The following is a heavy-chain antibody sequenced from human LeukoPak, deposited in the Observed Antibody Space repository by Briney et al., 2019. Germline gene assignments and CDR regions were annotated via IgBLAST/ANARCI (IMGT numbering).Heavy chain of an antibody. J-gene: IGHJ3*02. CDR3: ARHFSPRWKHDAFDI. CDR2: INHSGST. Sequence: SETLSLTCAVYGGSFSGYYWSWIRQPPGKGLEWIGEINHSGSTNYNPSLKSRVTISVDKSKNQFSLKLSSVTAADTAVYYCARHFSPRWKHDAFDIWGQGTMVTVSS. D-gene: IGHD2-15*01. V-gene: IGHV4-34*01. CDR1: GGSFSGYY.